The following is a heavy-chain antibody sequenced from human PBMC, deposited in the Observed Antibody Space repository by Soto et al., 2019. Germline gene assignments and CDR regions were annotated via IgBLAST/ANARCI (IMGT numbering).Heavy chain of an antibody. J-gene: IGHJ6*02. CDR3: ATHRAALAANLHYGMDV. CDR1: GGSISSSSYY. V-gene: IGHV4-39*01. D-gene: IGHD2-8*01. CDR2: IYYSGST. Sequence: QLQLQESGPGLVKPSETLSLTCTVSGGSISSSSYYWGWIRQPPGKGLEWIGSIYYSGSTYYNPSLKSRVTISVDTSKNQFSLKLSSVTAADTAVYYCATHRAALAANLHYGMDVWGQGTTVTVSS.